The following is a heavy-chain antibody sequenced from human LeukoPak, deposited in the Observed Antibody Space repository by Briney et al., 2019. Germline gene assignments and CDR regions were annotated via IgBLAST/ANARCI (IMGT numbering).Heavy chain of an antibody. CDR2: IYYSGTT. CDR3: ARWDYGGDSPSGAFDI. V-gene: IGHV4-59*08. J-gene: IGHJ3*02. Sequence: SETLSFSCTVSGGSISGDYWSWIRQPPGKGLEWIGSIYYSGTTNYNPSLKSRVTISLDTSMNQSSLKLTSLTAADTAVYYCARWDYGGDSPSGAFDIWGQGAMVTVFS. CDR1: GGSISGDY. D-gene: IGHD4-23*01.